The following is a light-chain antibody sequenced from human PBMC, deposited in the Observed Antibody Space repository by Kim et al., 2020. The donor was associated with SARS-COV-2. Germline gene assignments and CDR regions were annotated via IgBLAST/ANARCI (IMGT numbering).Light chain of an antibody. Sequence: QSALTQPASVSGSPGQSITISCTGTSSDVGGYNYVSWYQQHPGKAPKLMIYDVIHRPSGVSNRFSGSKSGNTASLTISGLQAEDEADYYCSSYTSSSTVIFGGGTKVTVL. CDR3: SSYTSSSTVI. CDR2: DVI. V-gene: IGLV2-14*03. CDR1: SSDVGGYNY. J-gene: IGLJ2*01.